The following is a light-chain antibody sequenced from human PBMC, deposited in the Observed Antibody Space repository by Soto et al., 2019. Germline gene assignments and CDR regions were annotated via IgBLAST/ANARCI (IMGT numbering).Light chain of an antibody. Sequence: DIQMTQSPSSLSASVGDRVVITCRASQTISTYLNWYQQKPGTAPELLIYDAPTLQSGVPSRFRGSGSGTDFTLTISNLQPEDFATFYCQQSFSRPMYTFGQGTKVDIK. V-gene: IGKV1-39*01. J-gene: IGKJ2*01. CDR2: DAP. CDR1: QTISTY. CDR3: QQSFSRPMYT.